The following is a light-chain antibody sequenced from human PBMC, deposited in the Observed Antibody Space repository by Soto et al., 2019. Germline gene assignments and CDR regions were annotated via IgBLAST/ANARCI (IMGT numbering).Light chain of an antibody. CDR3: RSLERSGPRV. Sequence: QSALTQPDSGSGSPGQSITISFTGTSSEIGGYNYVSWYQQHPGKAPKLIISEVSSQPSGVSSRFSGSKSGNTSSLNSSGLQAEYGSDYYCRSLERSGPRVLGGGTPVTVL. V-gene: IGLV2-14*01. J-gene: IGLJ2*01. CDR1: SSEIGGYNY. CDR2: EVS.